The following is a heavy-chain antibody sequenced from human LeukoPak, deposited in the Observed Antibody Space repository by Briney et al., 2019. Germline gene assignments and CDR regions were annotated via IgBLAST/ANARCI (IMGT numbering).Heavy chain of an antibody. CDR1: GFTFSSYA. Sequence: PGGSLRLFCAASGFTFSSYAMHWVRQAAGKGLEWVAVISYDGSNKYYADSVKGRFTISRDNSKNTLYLQMNSLRAEDTAVYYCARDRRVLLWFGELFDYWGQGTLVTVSS. CDR3: ARDRRVLLWFGELFDY. J-gene: IGHJ4*02. D-gene: IGHD3-10*01. CDR2: ISYDGSNK. V-gene: IGHV3-30*04.